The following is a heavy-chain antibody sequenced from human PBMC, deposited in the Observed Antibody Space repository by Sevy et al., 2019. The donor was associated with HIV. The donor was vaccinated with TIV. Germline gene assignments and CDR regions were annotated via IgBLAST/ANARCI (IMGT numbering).Heavy chain of an antibody. CDR1: VGSFRDYY. CDR3: ARAQLRSNWFDP. CDR2: INHGGST. Sequence: SETLSLTCAVYVGSFRDYYWSWIRQSPGKGLEWIGDINHGGSTNYNPSLGGRVTLSVDTSKNQFSLRLTSVTAADTAVYYCARAQLRSNWFDPWGRGTPVTVSS. J-gene: IGHJ5*02. D-gene: IGHD2-8*01. V-gene: IGHV4-34*01.